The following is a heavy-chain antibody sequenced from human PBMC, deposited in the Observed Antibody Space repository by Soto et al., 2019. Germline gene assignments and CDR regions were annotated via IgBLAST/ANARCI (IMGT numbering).Heavy chain of an antibody. J-gene: IGHJ6*02. CDR2: IYYSGSP. D-gene: IGHD2-15*01. Sequence: SETLSLTCTVSGGSISSSSYYWGWIRQPQGTGLEWMGSIYYSGSPYYNPSLKSRVTISEDTSKNRFSLKLSSVTAADTAVYYCARHGDIVVVVAALYGMDVWGQGTTVTVSS. CDR1: GGSISSSSYY. V-gene: IGHV4-39*01. CDR3: ARHGDIVVVVAALYGMDV.